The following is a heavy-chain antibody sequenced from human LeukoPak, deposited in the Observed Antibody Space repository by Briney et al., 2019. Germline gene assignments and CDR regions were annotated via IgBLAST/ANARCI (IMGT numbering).Heavy chain of an antibody. CDR2: ISSNGGGT. CDR3: ARVAYSSSQPYFDY. Sequence: GGSLRLSCVASGFTLSSYGMHWVRQAPGRGLEYVSGISSNGGGTYYANSVKGRFTISRDNSKNTLYLQMGSLRAEDMAVYYCARVAYSSSQPYFDYWGQGTLVTVSS. D-gene: IGHD6-6*01. CDR1: GFTLSSYG. V-gene: IGHV3-64*01. J-gene: IGHJ4*02.